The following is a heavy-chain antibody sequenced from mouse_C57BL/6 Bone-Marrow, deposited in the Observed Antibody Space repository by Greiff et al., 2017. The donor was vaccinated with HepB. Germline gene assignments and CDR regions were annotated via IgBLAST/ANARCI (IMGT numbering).Heavy chain of an antibody. V-gene: IGHV2-6*01. Sequence: VQLQQSGPGLVAPSQSLSITCTVSGFSLTSYGVDWVRQSPGKGLEWLGVIWGVGSTKYNSALKSRLSISKDNSKSQVFLKMNSLQTDDTAMYYCASLGRGAMDYWGQGTSVTVSS. CDR2: IWGVGST. D-gene: IGHD4-1*01. CDR1: GFSLTSYG. CDR3: ASLGRGAMDY. J-gene: IGHJ4*01.